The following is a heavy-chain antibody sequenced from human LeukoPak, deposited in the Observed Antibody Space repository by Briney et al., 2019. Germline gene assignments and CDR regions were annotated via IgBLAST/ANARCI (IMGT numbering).Heavy chain of an antibody. CDR3: AGDDSSAHYYFDH. Sequence: GGSLRLSCEASGFTFSSYWMSWVRQAPGKGLERVANINQDGSEKYYVDSVKGRFTVSRDNAKNSVYLQMNSLRAEDTAVYYCAGDDSSAHYYFDHWGQGTPVTVSS. D-gene: IGHD3-22*01. V-gene: IGHV3-7*01. J-gene: IGHJ4*02. CDR1: GFTFSSYW. CDR2: INQDGSEK.